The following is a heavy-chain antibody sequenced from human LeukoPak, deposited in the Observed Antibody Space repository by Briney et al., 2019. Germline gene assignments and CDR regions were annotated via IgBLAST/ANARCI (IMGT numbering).Heavy chain of an antibody. CDR2: VDYSGST. CDR1: GAPLNNYY. J-gene: IGHJ5*02. D-gene: IGHD4-17*01. V-gene: IGHV4-59*08. CDR3: AMQVGIYGDYNNWFDP. Sequence: PSETLSLTCTVSGAPLNNYYWNWVRQPPGKELEWIRNVDYSGSTRYNPSLKSRATMSLDSSKNQFSLRLTSVTAADMAVYYCAMQVGIYGDYNNWFDPWGQGARVTVSS.